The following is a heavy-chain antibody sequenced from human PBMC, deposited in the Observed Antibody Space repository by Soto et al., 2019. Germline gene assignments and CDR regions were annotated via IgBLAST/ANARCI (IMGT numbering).Heavy chain of an antibody. CDR3: AKVGRITIFGVVIGPLDY. CDR2: ISGSGGST. V-gene: IGHV3-23*01. CDR1: GFTFSSYA. J-gene: IGHJ4*02. Sequence: GGSLRLSCAASGFTFSSYAMSWVRQAPGKGLEWVSAISGSGGSTYYADSVKGRFTISRDNSKNTLYLQMNSLRAEDTAVYYCAKVGRITIFGVVIGPLDYWGQGALVTVSS. D-gene: IGHD3-3*01.